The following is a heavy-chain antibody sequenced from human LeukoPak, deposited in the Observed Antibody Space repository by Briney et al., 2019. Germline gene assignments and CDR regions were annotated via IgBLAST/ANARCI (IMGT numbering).Heavy chain of an antibody. CDR3: AREEVCSSTSCPLDY. CDR2: INPNSGGT. V-gene: IGHV1-2*02. Sequence: ASVKVSCKASGGTFSRYAISWVRQAPGQGLEWMGWINPNSGGTNYAQKFQGRVTMTRDTSISTAYMELSRLRSDDTAVYYCAREEVCSSTSCPLDYWGQGTLVTVSS. J-gene: IGHJ4*02. D-gene: IGHD2-2*01. CDR1: GGTFSRYA.